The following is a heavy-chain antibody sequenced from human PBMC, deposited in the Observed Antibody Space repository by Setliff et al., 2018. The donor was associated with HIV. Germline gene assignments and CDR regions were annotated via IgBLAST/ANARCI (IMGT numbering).Heavy chain of an antibody. D-gene: IGHD3-10*01. CDR2: IRSKAYGGTI. J-gene: IGHJ4*02. CDR3: TPTDYGGSDY. CDR1: GFTFGDYA. Sequence: PGGSLRLSCTTSGFTFGDYAMSWVRQAPGKGLEWVGFIRSKAYGGTIECAASVKGRFTISRDDSKSIAYLQMNSLKTEDTAVYYCTPTDYGGSDYWGQGTLVTVSS. V-gene: IGHV3-49*04.